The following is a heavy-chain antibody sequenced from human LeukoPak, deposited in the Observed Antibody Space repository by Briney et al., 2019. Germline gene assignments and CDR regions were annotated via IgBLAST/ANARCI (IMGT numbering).Heavy chain of an antibody. D-gene: IGHD2-15*01. J-gene: IGHJ3*02. CDR3: ARAVAATRYDAFDI. CDR1: GGSVSSYY. V-gene: IGHV4-59*02. Sequence: PSETLSLTCTVSGGSVSSYYWSWIRQPPGKGLEWIGYIYYSGSTNYNPSLKSRVTISVDTSKNQFSLKLSSVTAADTAVYYCARAVAATRYDAFDIWGQGTMVTVSS. CDR2: IYYSGST.